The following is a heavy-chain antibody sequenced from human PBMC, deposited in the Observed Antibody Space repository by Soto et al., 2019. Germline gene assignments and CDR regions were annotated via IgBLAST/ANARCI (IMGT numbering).Heavy chain of an antibody. V-gene: IGHV3-23*01. CDR3: VLPSGGCGSDVCYAALFDY. D-gene: IGHD2-21*02. J-gene: IGHJ4*02. CDR1: GFAFSSRG. CDR2: ISGRGGST. Sequence: EVQLLETGGGLVQPGGSLRLSCAASGFAFSSRGMGWVRQAAGMGPEWVSGISGRGGSTYYADSVKGRFTISRDNSKDTLYLQVNSLRAEDTAVYYCVLPSGGCGSDVCYAALFDYWGQGALVTVSS.